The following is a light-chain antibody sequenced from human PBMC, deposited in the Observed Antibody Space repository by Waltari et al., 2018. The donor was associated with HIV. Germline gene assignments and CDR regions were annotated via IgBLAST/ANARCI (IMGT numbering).Light chain of an antibody. J-gene: IGLJ2*01. CDR2: DVT. Sequence: QSALTQPPSASGSPGPSVTISCTGTSSDVCASNYVSWFQQHPGKAPKLMSYDVTKRPSGVPYRFSGSKSGNTASLTVSGLQAEDEADYYCASHAGSKDVFGGGTRLTVL. CDR3: ASHAGSKDV. V-gene: IGLV2-8*01. CDR1: SSDVCASNY.